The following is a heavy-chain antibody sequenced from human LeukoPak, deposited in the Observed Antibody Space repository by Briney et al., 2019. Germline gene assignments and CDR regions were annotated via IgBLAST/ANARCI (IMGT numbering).Heavy chain of an antibody. V-gene: IGHV3-30-3*01. CDR3: STSCHDAFDI. D-gene: IGHD2-2*01. Sequence: GGSLRLSCAASGFTFSSYAMHWVRQAPGKGLEWVAVISYDGSNKYYADSVKGRFTISRDNSKNTLYLQMNSLRAKDTAVQGSSTSCHDAFDIWGQGTMVTVSS. CDR2: ISYDGSNK. J-gene: IGHJ3*02. CDR1: GFTFSSYA.